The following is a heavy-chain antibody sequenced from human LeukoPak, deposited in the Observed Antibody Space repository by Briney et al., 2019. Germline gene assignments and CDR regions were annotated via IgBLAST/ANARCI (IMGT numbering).Heavy chain of an antibody. Sequence: GESLKISCKCSGYSFTSYWIGWVRQMPGKGLEWMGIIYPGDFDTRYSPSFQGQVHISVDKSISTAYLQWSSLKASDTAIYYCAKIDRQYCSRSSCYALDYWGQGTQVTVSS. CDR1: GYSFTSYW. V-gene: IGHV5-51*01. CDR2: IYPGDFDT. J-gene: IGHJ4*02. D-gene: IGHD2-2*01. CDR3: AKIDRQYCSRSSCYALDY.